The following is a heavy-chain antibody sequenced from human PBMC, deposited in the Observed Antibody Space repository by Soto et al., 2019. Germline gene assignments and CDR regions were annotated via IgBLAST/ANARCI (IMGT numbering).Heavy chain of an antibody. Sequence: EVQLLESGGGLVQPGGSLRLSCAASGFTFSSYAMSWVRQAPGKGLEWVSAIGGSGGSTYYADSVKGRFTISRDNSKNTLYQRMNSLRAEETAVYYCANDGPVVVVVITSWYFDLWGRGTLVTVSS. CDR1: GFTFSSYA. V-gene: IGHV3-23*01. CDR3: ANDGPVVVVVITSWYFDL. J-gene: IGHJ2*01. CDR2: IGGSGGST. D-gene: IGHD3-22*01.